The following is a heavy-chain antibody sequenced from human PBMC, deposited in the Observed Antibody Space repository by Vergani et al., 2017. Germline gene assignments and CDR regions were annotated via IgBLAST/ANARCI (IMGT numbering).Heavy chain of an antibody. D-gene: IGHD3-3*01. CDR3: ASRDITIVGVVIIRGYYYYGMDV. Sequence: QVQLVQSGAEVKKPGSSVKVSCKASGGTFSSYAISWVRQAPGQGLEWMGGSIPIFGTANYAQQFQGRVTITADESTSTAYMELSSLRSEDTAVYYFASRDITIVGVVIIRGYYYYGMDVWGQGTTVTVSS. V-gene: IGHV1-69*01. CDR2: SIPIFGTA. J-gene: IGHJ6*02. CDR1: GGTFSSYA.